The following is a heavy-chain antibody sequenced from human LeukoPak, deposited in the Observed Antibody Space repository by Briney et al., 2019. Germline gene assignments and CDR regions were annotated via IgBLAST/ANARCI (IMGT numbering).Heavy chain of an antibody. Sequence: GGSLRLSCAASGFTFSSYEMNWVRQAPGKGLEWVSYISSSGSTIYYADSVKGRFTISRDNAKNSLYLQMNSLRAEDTAVYYCAGGPMVRGPTADYWGQGTLVTVSS. D-gene: IGHD3-10*01. CDR1: GFTFSSYE. V-gene: IGHV3-48*03. CDR3: AGGPMVRGPTADY. J-gene: IGHJ4*02. CDR2: ISSSGSTI.